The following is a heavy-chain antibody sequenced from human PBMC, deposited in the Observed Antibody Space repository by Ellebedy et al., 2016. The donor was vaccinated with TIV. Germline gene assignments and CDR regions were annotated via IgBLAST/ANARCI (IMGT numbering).Heavy chain of an antibody. J-gene: IGHJ4*02. D-gene: IGHD6-19*01. Sequence: SETLSLXXTVSGDSISNYYWSWIRQPPGKGLEWIGYIYYSGTTNYNPSLKSRVTISVDTSKNQFSLNLSSVTAADTAVYYCARRVDSGWLFDYWGQGTLVTVSS. V-gene: IGHV4-59*08. CDR1: GDSISNYY. CDR2: IYYSGTT. CDR3: ARRVDSGWLFDY.